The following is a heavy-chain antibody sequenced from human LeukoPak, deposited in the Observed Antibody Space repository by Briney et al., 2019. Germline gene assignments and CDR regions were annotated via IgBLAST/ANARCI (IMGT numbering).Heavy chain of an antibody. D-gene: IGHD4-17*01. Sequence: SETLSLTCAVHGGSFSGYYWSWIRQPPGKGLEWIGEINHSGSTNYNPSLKSRVTISVDTSKNQFSLKLSSVTAADTAVYYCARGHTAVTRHFDFWGQGTLVTVSS. V-gene: IGHV4-34*01. CDR1: GGSFSGYY. J-gene: IGHJ4*02. CDR2: INHSGST. CDR3: ARGHTAVTRHFDF.